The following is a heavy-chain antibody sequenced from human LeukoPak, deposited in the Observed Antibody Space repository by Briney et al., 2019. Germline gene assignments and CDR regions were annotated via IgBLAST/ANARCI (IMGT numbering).Heavy chain of an antibody. J-gene: IGHJ5*02. D-gene: IGHD3-10*01. V-gene: IGHV4-30-4*08. Sequence: PSQTLSLTCTVSGGSISSGDYYWSWIRQPPGKGLEWIGYVYYNGSTYYNPSLKSRVTISVDTSKNQFSLKLSSVTAADTAVYYCARTSLGGAWFDPWGQGTLVTVSS. CDR3: ARTSLGGAWFDP. CDR1: GGSISSGDYY. CDR2: VYYNGST.